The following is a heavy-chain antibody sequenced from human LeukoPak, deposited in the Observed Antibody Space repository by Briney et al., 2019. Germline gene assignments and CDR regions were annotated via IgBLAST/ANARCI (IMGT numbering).Heavy chain of an antibody. CDR3: ARGYYGSGSYSYLLGY. D-gene: IGHD3-10*01. CDR2: INPNSGGT. Sequence: ASVKVSCKASGYTFTGYYMHWVRQAPGQGLEWMGWINPNSGGTNYAQKFQGRVTMTRDTSISTAYMELSRLRSDDTAVYYCARGYYGSGSYSYLLGYWGQGTLVTVSS. V-gene: IGHV1-2*02. J-gene: IGHJ4*02. CDR1: GYTFTGYY.